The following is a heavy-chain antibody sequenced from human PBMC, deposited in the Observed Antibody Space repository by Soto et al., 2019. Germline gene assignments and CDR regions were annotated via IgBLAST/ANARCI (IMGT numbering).Heavy chain of an antibody. CDR1: GYTFNSYG. D-gene: IGHD1-26*01. V-gene: IGHV1-18*01. CDR2: ISGYNGRT. Sequence: QVQLVQSGAEVKKPGASVKVSCKASGYTFNSYGISWVRQAPAQGLEWMGWISGYNGRTNYAQKLQGRVTMTTDTPTRTANMELRCLRSDDTGVYYCARGTWELGYYWGQGTLVTVSS. J-gene: IGHJ4*02. CDR3: ARGTWELGYY.